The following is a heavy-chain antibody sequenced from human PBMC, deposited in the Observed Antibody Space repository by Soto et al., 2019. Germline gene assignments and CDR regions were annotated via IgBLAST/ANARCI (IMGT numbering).Heavy chain of an antibody. V-gene: IGHV4-59*01. J-gene: IGHJ5*02. CDR2: IYYSGST. D-gene: IGHD3-9*01. CDR3: ARDRLANWFDP. Sequence: PSETLSLTCTVSGGSISSYYWNWIRQPPGKGLEWIGYIYYSGSTKYNPSLKSRVTISVDTSKNQFSLKLSSVTAADTAVYYCARDRLANWFDPWVQGTLVTVSS. CDR1: GGSISSYY.